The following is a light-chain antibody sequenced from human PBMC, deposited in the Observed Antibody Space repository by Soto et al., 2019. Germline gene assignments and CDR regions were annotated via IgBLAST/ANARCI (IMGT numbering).Light chain of an antibody. J-gene: IGKJ5*01. CDR1: QSVSSY. V-gene: IGKV3-11*01. Sequence: EIVLTQSPATLSLSPGERATLSCRASQSVSSYLAWYQQKPGQAPKLLIYDASNRATGIPARFSGSGSGTDFTLTISSLEPEDFAVYYCQQRSNWPRSITFGQGTRLXIK. CDR2: DAS. CDR3: QQRSNWPRSIT.